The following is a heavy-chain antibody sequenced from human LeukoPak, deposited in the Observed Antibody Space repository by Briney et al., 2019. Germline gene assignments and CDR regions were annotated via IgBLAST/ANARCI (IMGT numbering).Heavy chain of an antibody. Sequence: ASVKVSCKASGYKFTGYCMHWVRQAPGQGLEWMGWINPNSGDSHHAQKFQGRVTMTRDTSISTAYMELRRLRSDDTAVDYCAREIGGILVFDYWGQGTLVTVSS. CDR3: AREIGGILVFDY. D-gene: IGHD5-18*01. CDR1: GYKFTGYC. V-gene: IGHV1-2*02. CDR2: INPNSGDS. J-gene: IGHJ4*02.